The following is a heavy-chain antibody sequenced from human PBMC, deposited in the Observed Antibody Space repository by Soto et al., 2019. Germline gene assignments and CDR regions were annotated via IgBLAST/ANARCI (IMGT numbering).Heavy chain of an antibody. V-gene: IGHV1-3*05. CDR2: INAGNGNT. CDR3: XXXXXVVTALDY. J-gene: IGHJ4*02. Sequence: QVQLVQSGAEEKKPGASVKVSCKASGYTFTSYAMHWVRQAPGQRLEWMGWINAGNGNTKYSQKFQGRVTITRDTXXXXXXXXXXXXXXXXXXVXXXXXXXXVVTALDYWGQGTLVTVSS. CDR1: GYTFTSYA. D-gene: IGHD2-21*02.